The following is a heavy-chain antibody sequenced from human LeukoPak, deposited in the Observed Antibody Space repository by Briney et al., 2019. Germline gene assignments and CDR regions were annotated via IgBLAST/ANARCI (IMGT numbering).Heavy chain of an antibody. Sequence: PSETLSLTCTVSGVSISTYYWSWIRQPPGKGLEWIGYIDYSGSTKNPSLKSRVSISVDTSKNQFSLKLSSVTAADTAVYLCARHGSAYSFDYWGQGTLVTVSP. CDR2: IDYSGST. CDR1: GVSISTYY. J-gene: IGHJ4*02. V-gene: IGHV4-59*08. D-gene: IGHD6-25*01. CDR3: ARHGSAYSFDY.